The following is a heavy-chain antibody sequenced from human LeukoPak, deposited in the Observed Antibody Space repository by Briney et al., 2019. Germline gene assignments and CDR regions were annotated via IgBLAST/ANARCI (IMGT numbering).Heavy chain of an antibody. D-gene: IGHD3-3*01. CDR3: ARDHGPAYYDFWSGYSTANGMDV. Sequence: SETLSLTCTVSGGSISSSSYSWGWIRQPPGKGLEWIGRIYTSGSTNYNPSLKSRVTMSVDTSKNQFSLKLSSVTAADTAVYYCARDHGPAYYDFWSGYSTANGMDVWGQGTTVTVSS. J-gene: IGHJ6*02. V-gene: IGHV4-39*07. CDR1: GGSISSSSYS. CDR2: IYTSGST.